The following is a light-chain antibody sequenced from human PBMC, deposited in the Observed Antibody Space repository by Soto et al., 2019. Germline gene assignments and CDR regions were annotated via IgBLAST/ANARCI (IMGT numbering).Light chain of an antibody. Sequence: QSALTQPASVSGSPGQSITISCTGTSSDVGGYNYVSLYQHHPGKAPKLMIYDVSDRPSGVSNRFSGSKSGNTASLTISGIQADDEADYYCSSYTSSSSIFGGGTKLTVL. CDR1: SSDVGGYNY. CDR2: DVS. CDR3: SSYTSSSSI. V-gene: IGLV2-14*03. J-gene: IGLJ2*01.